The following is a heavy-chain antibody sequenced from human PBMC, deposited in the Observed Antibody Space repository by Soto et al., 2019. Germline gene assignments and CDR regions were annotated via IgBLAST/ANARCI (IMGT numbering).Heavy chain of an antibody. CDR2: FDPEDGET. CDR3: ATRGTRWLQSPFDY. D-gene: IGHD1-1*01. J-gene: IGHJ4*02. CDR1: GYTLTDLA. Sequence: QVQVVQSGAEVKKPGASVKVSCKVSGYTLTDLAMHWVRQAPGKGLEWVGGFDPEDGETIYEQKFQGRVTMTEDTSTDTAYMELSSLRSEDTAVYYWATRGTRWLQSPFDYWGQGTLVTVSS. V-gene: IGHV1-24*01.